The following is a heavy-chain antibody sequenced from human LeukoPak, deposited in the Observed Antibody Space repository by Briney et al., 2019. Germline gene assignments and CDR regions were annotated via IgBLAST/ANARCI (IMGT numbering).Heavy chain of an antibody. CDR3: ASGNWNDRAFDI. V-gene: IGHV3-7*01. J-gene: IGHJ3*02. CDR2: INPDGSER. Sequence: GGSLRLSCAASGLTFSGYWMSWVRQAPGKGLEWVANINPDGSERYYVDSVKVRFTISRDNAKSSLYLQMNSLRAEDTAVYYCASGNWNDRAFDIWGQGTMVTVSS. D-gene: IGHD1-20*01. CDR1: GLTFSGYW.